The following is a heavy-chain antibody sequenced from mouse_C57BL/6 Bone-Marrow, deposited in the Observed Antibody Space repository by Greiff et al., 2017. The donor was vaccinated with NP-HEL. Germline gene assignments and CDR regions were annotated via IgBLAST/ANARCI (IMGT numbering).Heavy chain of an antibody. V-gene: IGHV14-4*01. D-gene: IGHD1-1*01. CDR3: TRRYDGSSLDY. Sequence: EVQLQQSGAELVRPGASVKLSCTASGFNIKDDYMHWVKQRPEQGLEWIGWIDPENGDTEYASKFQGKATITADTSSNTAYLQLSSLTSEDTAVYYCTRRYDGSSLDYWGQGTTLTVSS. CDR1: GFNIKDDY. CDR2: IDPENGDT. J-gene: IGHJ2*01.